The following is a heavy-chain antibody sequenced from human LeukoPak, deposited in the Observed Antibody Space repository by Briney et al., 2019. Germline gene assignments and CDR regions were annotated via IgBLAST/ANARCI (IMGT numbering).Heavy chain of an antibody. V-gene: IGHV4-34*01. J-gene: IGHJ4*02. D-gene: IGHD3-22*01. Sequence: SETLSLTCAVYGGSFSGYYWSWIRQPPGKGLEWIGEINHSGSTNYNPSLKSRVTISVDTSKNQFSLKLSSVTAADTAVYYCARDLWGTSGYRFDYWGQGTLATVSS. CDR3: ARDLWGTSGYRFDY. CDR2: INHSGST. CDR1: GGSFSGYY.